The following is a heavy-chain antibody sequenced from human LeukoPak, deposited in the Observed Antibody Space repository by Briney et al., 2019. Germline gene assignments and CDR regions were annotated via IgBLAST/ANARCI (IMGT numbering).Heavy chain of an antibody. CDR3: AKDGYCSSTSCYYYYYYYMDV. D-gene: IGHD2-2*03. CDR2: ISGSGSST. V-gene: IGHV3-23*01. CDR1: GFTFSSYA. Sequence: GGSLRLSCAASGFTFSSYAMSWLRQAPGKGLEWVSAISGSGSSTYYADSVKGRFTISRDNSKNTLYLQMNSLRAEDTAVYYCAKDGYCSSTSCYYYYYYYMDVWGKGTTVIVSS. J-gene: IGHJ6*03.